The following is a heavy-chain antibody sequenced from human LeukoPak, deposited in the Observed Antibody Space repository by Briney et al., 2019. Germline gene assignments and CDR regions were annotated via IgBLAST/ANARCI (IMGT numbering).Heavy chain of an antibody. Sequence: GGSLRLSCAASGFTFSSYAMTWVRQAPGKGLEWVSLIGPVGDSPFYADSVKGRFTISRDNSKNTLSLQMNSLRVEDTAIYYCAKDIQLSTWGLGTMVTVSS. V-gene: IGHV3-23*01. CDR3: AKDIQLST. D-gene: IGHD5-24*01. CDR2: IGPVGDSP. J-gene: IGHJ3*01. CDR1: GFTFSSYA.